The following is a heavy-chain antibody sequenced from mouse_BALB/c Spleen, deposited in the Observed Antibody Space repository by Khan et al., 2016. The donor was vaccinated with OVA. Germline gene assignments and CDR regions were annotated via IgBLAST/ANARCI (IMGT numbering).Heavy chain of an antibody. Sequence: QVQLQQSGPGLVAPSQSLSITCTVSGFSITSYGVNWVRQPPGKGLEWLGVIWGDGSTNYHSALISRLSISKDNSKSQVFLKLNSLQTYDTATYYCVKQNYGTLYAMDYWGQGTSVTVSS. D-gene: IGHD2-1*01. V-gene: IGHV2-3*01. CDR2: IWGDGST. J-gene: IGHJ4*01. CDR1: GFSITSYG. CDR3: VKQNYGTLYAMDY.